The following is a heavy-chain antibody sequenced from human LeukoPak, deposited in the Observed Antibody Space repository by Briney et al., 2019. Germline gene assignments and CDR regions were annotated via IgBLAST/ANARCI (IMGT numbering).Heavy chain of an antibody. CDR3: AELGITMIGGV. V-gene: IGHV3-48*04. D-gene: IGHD3-10*02. CDR2: SRTSTGTI. CDR1: GFTFSSYS. Sequence: GGSLRLSCAASGFTFSSYSMNWVRQAPGKGLEWVSYSRTSTGTISYANSLKGRFTISRDNAKNSLYLQMNSLRAEDTAVYYCAELGITMIGGVWGKGTTVTISS. J-gene: IGHJ6*04.